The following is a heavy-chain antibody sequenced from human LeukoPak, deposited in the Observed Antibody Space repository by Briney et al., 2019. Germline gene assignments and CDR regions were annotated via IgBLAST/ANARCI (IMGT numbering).Heavy chain of an antibody. Sequence: GASVKVSCKASGYTFTGCYMHWVRQAPGQGLEWMGWINAVNGNTKYSQKFQGRVTITRDTSASTAYMELTSLTSADTAVYYCARGPRAAADDYWGQGTLVTVSS. CDR3: ARGPRAAADDY. J-gene: IGHJ4*02. CDR2: INAVNGNT. CDR1: GYTFTGCY. D-gene: IGHD6-13*01. V-gene: IGHV1-3*01.